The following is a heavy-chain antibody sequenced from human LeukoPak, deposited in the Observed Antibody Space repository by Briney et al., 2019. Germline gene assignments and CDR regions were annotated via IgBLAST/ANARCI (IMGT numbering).Heavy chain of an antibody. CDR1: GGSFSRYY. D-gene: IGHD5-24*01. J-gene: IGHJ4*03. V-gene: IGHV4-34*01. CDR3: ARGATISETGYFDF. CDR2: IDHRGDT. Sequence: SETLSLTCAVYGGSFSRYYWRWIRQSPGKGLEWIADIDHRGDTNYNPSVKSRVTISVDTSKNQFSLRVRSLSAADTAVYYCARGATISETGYFDFWGQGTLVTVSS.